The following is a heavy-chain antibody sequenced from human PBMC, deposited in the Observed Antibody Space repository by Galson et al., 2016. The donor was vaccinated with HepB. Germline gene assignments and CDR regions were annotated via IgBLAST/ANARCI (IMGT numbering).Heavy chain of an antibody. CDR3: AKSPLMFFGELLGYFQH. D-gene: IGHD3-10*01. J-gene: IGHJ1*01. Sequence: SLRLSCAASGFTFGRYGMHWVRQAPGKGLEWVAVISYDASKNHYADSVTGRFTISRDKSKNTMYLQMNSLRAEDTAVYYCAKSPLMFFGELLGYFQHWGQGTLVTVSS. CDR2: ISYDASKN. CDR1: GFTFGRYG. V-gene: IGHV3-30*18.